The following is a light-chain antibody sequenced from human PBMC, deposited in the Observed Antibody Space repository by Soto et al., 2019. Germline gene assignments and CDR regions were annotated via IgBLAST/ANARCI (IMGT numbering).Light chain of an antibody. Sequence: QSALTPPRSVSGSPGQSVTISCPGTSSDVGGYNYVSWYQQHPGKAPKLMIYDVSKRPSGVPDRFSGSKSGNTASLTISGLQAEDEAEYYCGSYAGSYTYWVFGGGTKLTVL. CDR3: GSYAGSYTYWV. J-gene: IGLJ3*02. V-gene: IGLV2-11*01. CDR2: DVS. CDR1: SSDVGGYNY.